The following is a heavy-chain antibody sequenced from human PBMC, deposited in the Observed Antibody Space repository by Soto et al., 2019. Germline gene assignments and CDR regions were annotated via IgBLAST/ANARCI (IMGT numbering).Heavy chain of an antibody. Sequence: SVKVSCKASGVTFSSYAISWVRQAPGQGLEWMGGIIPIFGTANYAQKFQGRVTITADESTSTAYMELSSLRSEDTAVYYCARYDPVRFGEYYYYGMDVWGQGTTVTVSS. CDR1: GVTFSSYA. J-gene: IGHJ6*02. CDR3: ARYDPVRFGEYYYYGMDV. D-gene: IGHD3-3*01. CDR2: IIPIFGTA. V-gene: IGHV1-69*13.